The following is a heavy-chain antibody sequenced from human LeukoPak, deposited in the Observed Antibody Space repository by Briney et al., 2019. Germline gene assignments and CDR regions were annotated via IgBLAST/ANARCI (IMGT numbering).Heavy chain of an antibody. CDR1: GFTLSSYW. Sequence: GGSLRLSCAASGFTLSSYWMHWVRQVPGKGLVWVSRIKSDGSDTRYAGSVKGRFTISRDNAKNTLYLQMNSLRAEDTAVYYCAGGYSSGLHFDYWGQGTLVTVSS. CDR3: AGGYSSGLHFDY. D-gene: IGHD6-19*01. J-gene: IGHJ4*02. V-gene: IGHV3-74*01. CDR2: IKSDGSDT.